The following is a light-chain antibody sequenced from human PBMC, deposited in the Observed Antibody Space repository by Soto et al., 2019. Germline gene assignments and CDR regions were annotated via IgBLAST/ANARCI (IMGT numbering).Light chain of an antibody. CDR3: CSYTSITNYV. V-gene: IGLV2-14*01. Sequence: QSALTQPASVSGSPGQSITISCTGTSSDISIYNYVSWYQQHPGKAPKLIIYEVSNRPSGISNRFSGAKSGNTASLTISGLQVEDEADYYCCSYTSITNYVFGAGTKVTVL. CDR1: SSDISIYNY. CDR2: EVS. J-gene: IGLJ1*01.